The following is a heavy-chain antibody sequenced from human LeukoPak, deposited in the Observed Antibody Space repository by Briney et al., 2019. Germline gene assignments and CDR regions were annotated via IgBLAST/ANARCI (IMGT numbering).Heavy chain of an antibody. D-gene: IGHD2-2*01. J-gene: IGHJ3*02. CDR2: IRSKANSYAT. CDR3: TAYATDAFDI. CDR1: GFTFSGSA. V-gene: IGHV3-73*01. Sequence: GGSLRLSCAASGFTFSGSAMHWVRQASGKGMEWVGRIRSKANSYATAYAASVKGRFTISRDDSKHTAYLQMNSLKTEDTAVYYCTAYATDAFDIWGQGTMVTVSS.